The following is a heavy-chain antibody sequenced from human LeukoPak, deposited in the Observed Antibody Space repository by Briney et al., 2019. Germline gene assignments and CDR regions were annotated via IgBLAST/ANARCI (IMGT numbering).Heavy chain of an antibody. CDR1: GFTFSSYG. J-gene: IGHJ4*02. Sequence: GGSLRLSCAASGFTFSSYGMSWVRQAPGKGLEWVSAISGSGGSTYYADSVKGRFTISRDNSKNTLYLQMNSLRAEDTAVYYCAKGSAVLPGSLRAFDYWGQGTLVTVSS. CDR2: ISGSGGST. D-gene: IGHD1-26*01. CDR3: AKGSAVLPGSLRAFDY. V-gene: IGHV3-23*01.